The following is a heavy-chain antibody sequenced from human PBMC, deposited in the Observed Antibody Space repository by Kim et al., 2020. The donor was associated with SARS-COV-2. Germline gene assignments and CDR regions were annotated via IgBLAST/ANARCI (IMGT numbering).Heavy chain of an antibody. V-gene: IGHV3-74*01. CDR3: ATAPEKTPLLWFGELRPAG. J-gene: IGHJ4*02. D-gene: IGHD3-10*01. Sequence: GGSLRLSCAASGFTFSSYWMHWVRQAPGKGLVWVSRINSDGSSTSYADSVKGRFTISRDNAKNTLYLQMNSLRAEDTAVYYCATAPEKTPLLWFGELRPAGGGQGTLVTVSS. CDR2: INSDGSST. CDR1: GFTFSSYW.